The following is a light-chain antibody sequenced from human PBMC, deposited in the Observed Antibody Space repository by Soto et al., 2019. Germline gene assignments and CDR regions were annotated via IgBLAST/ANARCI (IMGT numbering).Light chain of an antibody. CDR2: DND. CDR1: ASNIGNNY. Sequence: QSVLTQPPSVSAAPGQRVTISCSGGASNIGNNYVSWYQQLPGKAPKVLIYDNDKRPSGIPDRFSGSKSGTSAFLGVSGLQTGDEADYYCGTWDTSLRAVVFGGGTKLTVL. J-gene: IGLJ2*01. CDR3: GTWDTSLRAVV. V-gene: IGLV1-51*01.